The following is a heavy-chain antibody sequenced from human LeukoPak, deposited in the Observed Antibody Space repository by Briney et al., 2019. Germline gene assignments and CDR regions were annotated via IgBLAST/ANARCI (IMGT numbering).Heavy chain of an antibody. CDR2: VNLQGST. V-gene: IGHV4-4*02. J-gene: IGHJ4*02. CDR3: AGECGTSRPVDY. Sequence: PSGTLSLTCGVSGGSITRTKYWTWFRQPPRKGLEWIGEVNLQGSTNYNPSLMGRVAISVDMSENHISIQLSSVTAADTAVYYCAGECGTSRPVDYSGQGTLVTVSS. D-gene: IGHD1-1*01. CDR1: GGSITRTKY.